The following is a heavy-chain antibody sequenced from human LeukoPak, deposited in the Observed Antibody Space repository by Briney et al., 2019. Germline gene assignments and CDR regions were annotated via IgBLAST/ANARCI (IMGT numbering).Heavy chain of an antibody. J-gene: IGHJ4*02. CDR3: ARYSGTYRDY. V-gene: IGHV3-21*01. Sequence: GALRLSCAASGFTFSSYNMNWVRQAPGKGLEWVSSISSGSTYIFYADSVKGRFTISRDNAKNSLYLQMNSLRADDTAVYYCARYSGTYRDYWGQGTLVTVSS. CDR1: GFTFSSYN. CDR2: ISSGSTYI. D-gene: IGHD1-26*01.